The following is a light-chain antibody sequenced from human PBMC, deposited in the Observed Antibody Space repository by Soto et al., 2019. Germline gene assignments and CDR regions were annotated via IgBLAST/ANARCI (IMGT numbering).Light chain of an antibody. CDR1: QSISSY. Sequence: DIQMTQSPSSLSASVGDRVTITCRASQSISSYLNWYHQKPGRAPNLLIYAASTLQGGVPSRFSGSGSGTDFTLTISRLQPEDFATYYCQQSYSSPLTFGGGTKVEIK. V-gene: IGKV1-39*01. CDR3: QQSYSSPLT. CDR2: AAS. J-gene: IGKJ4*01.